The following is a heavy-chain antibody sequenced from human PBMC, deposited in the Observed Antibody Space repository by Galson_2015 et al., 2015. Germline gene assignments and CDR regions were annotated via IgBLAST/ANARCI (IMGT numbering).Heavy chain of an antibody. D-gene: IGHD5-12*01. V-gene: IGHV2-5*02. Sequence: PALVKPTQPLTLTCTFSGFSLSTTGVSVGWIRQPPGKALEWLALIYWDDDKRYSASLKTRLTITKDTSKNQVVLTMTNVDPVDTATYFCAHRDNGYAFRDNWGQGRLVTVSS. CDR2: IYWDDDK. J-gene: IGHJ4*02. CDR1: GFSLSTTGVS. CDR3: AHRDNGYAFRDN.